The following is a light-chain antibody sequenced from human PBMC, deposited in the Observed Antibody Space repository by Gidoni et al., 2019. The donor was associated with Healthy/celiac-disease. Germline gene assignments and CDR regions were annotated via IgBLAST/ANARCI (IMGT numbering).Light chain of an antibody. V-gene: IGKV3-15*01. CDR2: SAS. J-gene: IGKJ1*01. CDR3: QQYNNLWT. CDR1: QSVSSN. Sequence: EIVMTPSPAPLSVSPGERATLSCTARQSVSSNLAWYQQKPGQAPSLLIYSASTRATGIPARFSGSGSGTEFTLTISSLQAEDFAVYYCQQYNNLWTFGQGTKVEIK.